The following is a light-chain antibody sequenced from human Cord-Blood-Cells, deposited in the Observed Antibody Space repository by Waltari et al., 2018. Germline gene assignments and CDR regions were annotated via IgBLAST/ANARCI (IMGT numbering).Light chain of an antibody. CDR1: QSVSSY. V-gene: IGKV3-11*01. J-gene: IGKJ5*01. Sequence: EIVLTQSPATLSLSPGEIATLSCRASQSVSSYLAWYQQKPGQPPRLLIYDASNRATGIPARFSGSGSGTDFTLTISSLEPEDFAVYYCQQRSNWPITFGQGTRLEIK. CDR2: DAS. CDR3: QQRSNWPIT.